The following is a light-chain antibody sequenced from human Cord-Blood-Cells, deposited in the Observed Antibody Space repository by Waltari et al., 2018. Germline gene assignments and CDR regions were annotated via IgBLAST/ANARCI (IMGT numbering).Light chain of an antibody. J-gene: IGLJ1*01. Sequence: QSALTQPASVSGSPGQSITISCTGTSSDVGSYNLVSWYQPHPGKATKLMIYEGSKRPSGVSNRFSGSKSGNTASLTISGLQADDEADYCCCSYAGSSTFYVFGTGTKVTVL. V-gene: IGLV2-23*01. CDR1: SSDVGSYNL. CDR2: EGS. CDR3: CSYAGSSTFYV.